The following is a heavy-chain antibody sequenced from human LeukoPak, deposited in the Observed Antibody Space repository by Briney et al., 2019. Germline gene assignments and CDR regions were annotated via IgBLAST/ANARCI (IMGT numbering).Heavy chain of an antibody. CDR1: GFTVSSNY. D-gene: IGHD1-26*01. V-gene: IGHV3-53*01. J-gene: IGHJ3*02. CDR2: IYSGGST. Sequence: GGSLRLSCAASGFTVSSNYMSWVRQAPGKGLEWVSVIYSGGSTYYAASVLGRFTISTDNSKNTPSLQMNSARAEDTAVYYCARGGSYAVYAFDIWGQGTMVTVSS. CDR3: ARGGSYAVYAFDI.